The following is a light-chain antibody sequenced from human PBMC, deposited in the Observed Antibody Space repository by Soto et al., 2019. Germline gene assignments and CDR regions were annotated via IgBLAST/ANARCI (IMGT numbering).Light chain of an antibody. V-gene: IGKV3D-20*02. CDR3: QHRNNRPFS. Sequence: IVLSQSPGTLSLSPGERATLSCRASQSVSSSYLAWYQQKPGQAPRLLIYGASSRATGIPDRFSGSGSGTDFTLTISRLEPEDFAVYYCQHRNNRPFSFGPGTKVDIK. J-gene: IGKJ3*01. CDR1: QSVSSSY. CDR2: GAS.